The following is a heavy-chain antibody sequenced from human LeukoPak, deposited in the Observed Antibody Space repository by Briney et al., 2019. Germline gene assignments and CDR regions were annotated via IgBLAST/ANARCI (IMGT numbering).Heavy chain of an antibody. CDR3: ARHAADYGDPYYFDY. CDR2: INHSGST. D-gene: IGHD4-17*01. J-gene: IGHJ4*02. V-gene: IGHV4-34*01. CDR1: GGSFSGYY. Sequence: SETLSLTCAVYGGSFSGYYWSWIRQPPGKGLECIGEINHSGSTNYNPSLKSRVTISVDTSKNQFSLKLSSVTAADTAVYYCARHAADYGDPYYFDYWGQGTLVTVSS.